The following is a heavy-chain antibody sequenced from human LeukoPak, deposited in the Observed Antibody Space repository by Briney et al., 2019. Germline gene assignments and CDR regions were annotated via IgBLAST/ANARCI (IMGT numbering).Heavy chain of an antibody. CDR2: IYTSGST. V-gene: IGHV4-4*07. CDR1: GGSISSYY. Sequence: SETLSLTCTVSGGSISSYYWSWIRQPAGKGLEWIGRIYTSGSTNCNPSLKSRVTMSVDTSKNQFSLKLSSVTAADTAVYYCARDDGYTSLRDDAFDIWGQGTMVTVSS. J-gene: IGHJ3*02. CDR3: ARDDGYTSLRDDAFDI. D-gene: IGHD5-24*01.